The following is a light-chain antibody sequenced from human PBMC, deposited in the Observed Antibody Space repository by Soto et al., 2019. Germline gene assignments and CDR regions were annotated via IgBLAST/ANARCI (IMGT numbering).Light chain of an antibody. CDR3: QQYGSAPPYT. CDR1: QSVSSSY. Sequence: EIVLTQSPGTLSLSPGERATLSCRASQSVSSSYLAWYQQKPGQAPRRLIYGASSRATGIPDRFSGSGSGTDFTLTLSSLEPEDFAVYYCQQYGSAPPYTFGQGTKLEIK. CDR2: GAS. J-gene: IGKJ2*01. V-gene: IGKV3-20*01.